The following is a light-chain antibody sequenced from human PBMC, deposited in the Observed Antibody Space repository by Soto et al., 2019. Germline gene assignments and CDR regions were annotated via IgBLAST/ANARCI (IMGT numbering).Light chain of an antibody. Sequence: EIVLTQSPGTLSLSPGERATLSCKSSQSVLYSSNNKNYLAWYQQKPGQPPNLLIYWASTRESGVPDRFSGSGSGTDFTLTISSLQAEDVAVYYCQQYYSTPLTFGGGTKVEIK. CDR3: QQYYSTPLT. V-gene: IGKV4-1*01. CDR2: WAS. J-gene: IGKJ4*01. CDR1: QSVLYSSNNKNY.